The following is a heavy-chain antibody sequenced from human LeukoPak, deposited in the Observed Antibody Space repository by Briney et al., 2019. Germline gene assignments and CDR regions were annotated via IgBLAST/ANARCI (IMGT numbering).Heavy chain of an antibody. CDR1: GFTFSSYA. D-gene: IGHD4-17*01. V-gene: IGHV3-21*01. CDR3: ARDGSPYGTDAFDI. Sequence: GGSLRLSCAASGFTFSSYAMSWVRQAPGKGLEWVSSISSSSSYIFYADSVKGRFTISRDNAKNSLYLQMNSLRAEDTGVYYCARDGSPYGTDAFDIWGQGTMVTVSS. J-gene: IGHJ3*02. CDR2: ISSSSSYI.